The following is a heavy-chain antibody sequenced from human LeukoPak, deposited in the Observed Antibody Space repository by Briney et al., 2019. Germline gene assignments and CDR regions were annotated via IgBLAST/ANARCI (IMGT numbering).Heavy chain of an antibody. CDR2: ISGSGGST. V-gene: IGHV3-23*01. D-gene: IGHD6-13*01. Sequence: GGSLRLSCAASGFTFSTYTINWVRQAPGKGLEWVSAISGSGGSTYYADSVKGRFTISRDNSKNTLYLQMNSLRAEDTAVYYCAKFYSSSWSPFDYWGQGTLVTVSS. CDR1: GFTFSTYT. J-gene: IGHJ4*02. CDR3: AKFYSSSWSPFDY.